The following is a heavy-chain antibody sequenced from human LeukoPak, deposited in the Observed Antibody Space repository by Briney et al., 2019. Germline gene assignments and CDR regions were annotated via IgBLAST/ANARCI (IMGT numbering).Heavy chain of an antibody. V-gene: IGHV3-64D*06. J-gene: IGHJ4*02. CDR3: VKDLGYGDGLWASPFDY. Sequence: PGGSLRLSCSASGFTFITYAMHWVRQAPGKGLGYVSAISTSGGTYYADSVKGRFAISRDNSKNTLYLQMGSLRAEDTAVYYCVKDLGYGDGLWASPFDYWGQGTLVTVSS. D-gene: IGHD4-17*01. CDR1: GFTFITYA. CDR2: ISTSGGT.